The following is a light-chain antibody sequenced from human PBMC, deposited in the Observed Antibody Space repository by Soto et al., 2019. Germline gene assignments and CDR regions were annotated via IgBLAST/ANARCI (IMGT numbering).Light chain of an antibody. CDR2: RNH. J-gene: IGLJ2*01. V-gene: IGLV1-47*01. CDR3: ATWDDSLGVV. CDR1: NSNIASNF. Sequence: QSVLTQPPSASGTPGQRVTISCSGGNSNIASNFVHWYQLLPGAAPTLVIYRNHQRPSGVPDRFSGSKSGTSASLAISGLRSEEEADYFCATWDDSLGVVFGGGTKVTVL.